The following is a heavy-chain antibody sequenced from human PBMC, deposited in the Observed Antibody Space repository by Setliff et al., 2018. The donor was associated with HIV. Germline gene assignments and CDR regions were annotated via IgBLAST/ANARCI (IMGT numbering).Heavy chain of an antibody. CDR3: AREALSRDGYSYFDY. V-gene: IGHV3-30*02. D-gene: IGHD5-12*01. CDR1: AFIFTTYG. J-gene: IGHJ4*02. CDR2: IRYDGNDK. Sequence: GGSLRLSCEASAFIFTTYGMHWVRQAPGKGLEWIAFIRYDGNDKYYADSVKGRFTISRDNTRSSLFLHMDSLTAEDTAVYYCAREALSRDGYSYFDYWGQGTLVTVSS.